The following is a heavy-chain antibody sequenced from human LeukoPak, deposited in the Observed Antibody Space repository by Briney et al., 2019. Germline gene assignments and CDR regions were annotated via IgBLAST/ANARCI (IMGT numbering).Heavy chain of an antibody. V-gene: IGHV4-59*01. D-gene: IGHD1-26*01. CDR1: GGSISSYY. CDR3: ARTSIQYSGSYLGGSQYYFDH. CDR2: IYYSGST. J-gene: IGHJ4*02. Sequence: SETLSLTCTVSGGSISSYYWSWIRQPPGKGLEWIGYIYYSGSTNYNPSLKSRVTISVDTSKNQFSLKLSSVTAADTAVYYCARTSIQYSGSYLGGSQYYFDHWGQGTLVTVSS.